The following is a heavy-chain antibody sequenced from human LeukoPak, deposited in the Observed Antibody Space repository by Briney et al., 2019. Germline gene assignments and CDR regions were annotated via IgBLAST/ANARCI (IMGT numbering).Heavy chain of an antibody. CDR2: IYTSGST. Sequence: SETLSLTCTVSGGSISSYYWSWIRQPPGKGLEWIGRIYTSGSTNYNPSLKSRVTMSVDTSKNQFSLKLSSVTAADTAVYYCASQLGDWGSFDYWGQGTLVTVSS. V-gene: IGHV4-4*07. CDR3: ASQLGDWGSFDY. D-gene: IGHD7-27*01. J-gene: IGHJ4*02. CDR1: GGSISSYY.